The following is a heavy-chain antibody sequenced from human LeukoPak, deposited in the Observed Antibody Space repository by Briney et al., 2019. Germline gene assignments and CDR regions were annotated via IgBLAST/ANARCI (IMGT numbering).Heavy chain of an antibody. Sequence: GGSLRLSCAASGFTFSSYSMNWVRQAPGKGLEWVSYISSSSSAIYYADSVKGRFTISRDNAKNSLYLQMNSLRAEDTAVYYCARGFGYYDSSGYHLPNWFDPWGQGTLVTVSS. J-gene: IGHJ5*02. CDR2: ISSSSSAI. V-gene: IGHV3-48*01. CDR3: ARGFGYYDSSGYHLPNWFDP. CDR1: GFTFSSYS. D-gene: IGHD3-22*01.